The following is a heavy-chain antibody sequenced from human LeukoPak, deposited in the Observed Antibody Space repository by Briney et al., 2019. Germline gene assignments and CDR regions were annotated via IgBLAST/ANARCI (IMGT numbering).Heavy chain of an antibody. J-gene: IGHJ4*02. V-gene: IGHV3-74*01. D-gene: IGHD3-10*01. CDR3: ARAKDGEELDY. CDR1: GFTFSSYW. CDR2: LNSDGSST. Sequence: GGSLRLSCAASGFTFSSYWMHWVRQAPGKGLGWVSRLNSDGSSTSYADSVKGRFTISRDNAKNTLYLQMNSLRAEDTAVYYCARAKDGEELDYWGQGTLVTVSS.